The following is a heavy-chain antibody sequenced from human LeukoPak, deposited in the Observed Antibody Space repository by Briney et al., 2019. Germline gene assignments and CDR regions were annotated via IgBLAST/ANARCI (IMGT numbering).Heavy chain of an antibody. V-gene: IGHV3-21*01. CDR2: ISSSSSYI. J-gene: IGHJ4*02. D-gene: IGHD3-22*01. Sequence: GGSLRLSCAASGFTFSSYSMNWVRQAPGKGLEWVSSISSSSSYIYYADSVKGRFTISRDNAKNSLYLQMNSLRAEDTAVYYCARDLGYYDSSGYYAPVRYWGQGTLVTVSS. CDR3: ARDLGYYDSSGYYAPVRY. CDR1: GFTFSSYS.